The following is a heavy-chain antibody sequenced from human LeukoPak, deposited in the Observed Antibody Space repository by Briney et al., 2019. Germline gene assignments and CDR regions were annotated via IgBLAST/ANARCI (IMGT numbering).Heavy chain of an antibody. CDR2: IYHSGST. Sequence: SETLSLTCAVSGYSISSGYYWGWIRQPPGKGLEWIGSIYHSGSTYYNPSLKSRVTISVDTSKNQFSLKLRSVTAADTAVYYCAEVERRNYWGQGSLVTVSS. D-gene: IGHD1-1*01. V-gene: IGHV4-38-2*01. CDR1: GYSISSGYY. J-gene: IGHJ4*02. CDR3: AEVERRNY.